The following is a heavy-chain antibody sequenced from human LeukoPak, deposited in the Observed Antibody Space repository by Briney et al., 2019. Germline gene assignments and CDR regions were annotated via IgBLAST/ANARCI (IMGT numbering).Heavy chain of an antibody. CDR3: AKDVDYGDPPGAFDI. CDR2: ISWNSGSI. J-gene: IGHJ3*02. Sequence: GGSLRLSCAASGFTFADYAMHWVRQAPGKGLEWVSGISWNSGSIGYADSVKGRFTISRDNAKNSLYLQMNSLRAEDTALYYCAKDVDYGDPPGAFDIWGQGTMVTVSS. CDR1: GFTFADYA. V-gene: IGHV3-9*01. D-gene: IGHD4-17*01.